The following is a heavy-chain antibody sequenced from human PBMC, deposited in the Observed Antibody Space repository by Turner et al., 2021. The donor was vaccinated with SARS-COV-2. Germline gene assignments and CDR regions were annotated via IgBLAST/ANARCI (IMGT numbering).Heavy chain of an antibody. V-gene: IGHV4-59*08. CDR2: TSDSGDP. CDR3: ARLRLGVNLNYFDY. Sequence: QVQLQESGPGLVKPSETLSLTCIVSGASISSYYWTWIRQPPGRGLEWMGYTSDSGDPIYNPSLKSRVNISTDKSRNQFSLRVNAVTAADTAVYFCARLRLGVNLNYFDYWGQGTLVAVSS. D-gene: IGHD2-8*01. J-gene: IGHJ4*02. CDR1: GASISSYY.